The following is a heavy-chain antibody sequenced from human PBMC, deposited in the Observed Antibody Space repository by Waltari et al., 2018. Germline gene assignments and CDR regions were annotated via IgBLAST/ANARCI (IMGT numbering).Heavy chain of an antibody. CDR3: ARSYDFWSGYPLHY. Sequence: QVQLQESGPGLVKPSETLSLICSVSDDSITNYYWSWVRQPPGKGLEWIGYIAYSGSTRYNPSLKSRATISVDTSKKQFSLRLGSVTAADTAIYYCARSYDFWSGYPLHYWGQGTLVTVSS. CDR1: DDSITNYY. CDR2: IAYSGST. V-gene: IGHV4-59*01. J-gene: IGHJ4*02. D-gene: IGHD3-3*01.